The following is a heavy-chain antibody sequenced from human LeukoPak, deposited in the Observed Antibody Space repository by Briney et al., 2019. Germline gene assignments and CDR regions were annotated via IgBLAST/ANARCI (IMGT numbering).Heavy chain of an antibody. CDR1: GFSLSSYA. D-gene: IGHD3-9*01. V-gene: IGHV3-23*01. CDR3: ARDDWGFDY. Sequence: GGSLRLSCAASGFSLSSYAMSWVRQAPGKGLEWVSAISSSDDGTYHAGSVRGRFTISRDNSKNTLYLQMNSLRAEDTAVYYCARDDWGFDYWGQGTLVTVSS. CDR2: ISSSDDGT. J-gene: IGHJ4*02.